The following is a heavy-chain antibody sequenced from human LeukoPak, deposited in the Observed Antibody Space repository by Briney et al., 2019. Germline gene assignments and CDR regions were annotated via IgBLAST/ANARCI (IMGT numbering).Heavy chain of an antibody. Sequence: ASVKVSCKASGYTFTSYGISWVRQAPGQGLEWMGWISAYNGNTNYAQKLQGRVTMTTDTSTSTAYMELRSLRSDDTAVYYCVRDLSPVVPAATGPYSAFDYWGQGTLVTVSS. V-gene: IGHV1-18*01. CDR2: ISAYNGNT. D-gene: IGHD2-2*01. CDR1: GYTFTSYG. J-gene: IGHJ4*02. CDR3: VRDLSPVVPAATGPYSAFDY.